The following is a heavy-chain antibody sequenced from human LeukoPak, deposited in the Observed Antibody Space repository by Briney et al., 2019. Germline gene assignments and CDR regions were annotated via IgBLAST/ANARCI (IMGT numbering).Heavy chain of an antibody. CDR2: ISGSGGST. D-gene: IGHD5-12*01. J-gene: IGHJ4*02. V-gene: IGHV3-23*01. CDR1: GFTFSSYG. Sequence: GGSLRLSCAASGFTFSSYGMSWVRQAPGKGLEWVSAISGSGGSTYYADSVKGRFTISRDNSKNTLYLRMNSLRAEDTAVYYCAKDREARQGYSGYVDWGQGTLVTVSS. CDR3: AKDREARQGYSGYVD.